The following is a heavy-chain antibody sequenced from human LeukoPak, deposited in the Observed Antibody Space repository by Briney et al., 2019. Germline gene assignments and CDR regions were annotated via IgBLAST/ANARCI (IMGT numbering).Heavy chain of an antibody. CDR2: IYDSGST. V-gene: IGHV4-59*01. CDR3: AREGSGSDDAFDI. D-gene: IGHD3-22*01. J-gene: IGHJ3*02. Sequence: SETLSLTCTVSGGSISSYYWSWIRQPPGKGLEWIGYIYDSGSTKYNPSLKGPVTISVDTSKNQFSLKLSSVTAADTAVYYCAREGSGSDDAFDIWGQGTMVTVSS. CDR1: GGSISSYY.